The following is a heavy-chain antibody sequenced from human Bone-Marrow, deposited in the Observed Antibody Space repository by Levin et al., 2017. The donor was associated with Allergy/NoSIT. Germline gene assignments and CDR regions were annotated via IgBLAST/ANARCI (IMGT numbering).Heavy chain of an antibody. Sequence: GESLRLSCTASGFNFGDYAVSWFRQAPGKGLEWVGLIKGTAFDGATDYASSVKGRFIFSRDDSKSIAYLEMNSLKTEDTAVYYCSRDFGFYYYHGMDVWGLGTTVTVSS. V-gene: IGHV3-49*03. CDR3: SRDFGFYYYHGMDV. CDR2: IKGTAFDGAT. D-gene: IGHD3-3*01. J-gene: IGHJ6*02. CDR1: GFNFGDYA.